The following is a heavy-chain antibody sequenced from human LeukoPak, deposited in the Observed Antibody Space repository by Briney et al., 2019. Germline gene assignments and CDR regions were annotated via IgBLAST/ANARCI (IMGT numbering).Heavy chain of an antibody. CDR1: GFTFSDYY. CDR3: ARKQRLTGAKKIAFDI. CDR2: VNPNSGDT. V-gene: IGHV1-2*02. J-gene: IGHJ3*02. Sequence: ASVKVSCKASGFTFSDYYLHWLRQAPGQGLEWLGWVNPNSGDTDYAQNFQGRVTMTGDTSISTAYMELSRLTSDDTAVYYCARKQRLTGAKKIAFDIWGQGTMVTVSS. D-gene: IGHD3-9*01.